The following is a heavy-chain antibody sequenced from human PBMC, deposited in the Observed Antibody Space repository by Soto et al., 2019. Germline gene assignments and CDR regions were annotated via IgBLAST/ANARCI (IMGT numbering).Heavy chain of an antibody. V-gene: IGHV6-1*01. CDR3: ARELEVQLELSMGYYYYGMDV. CDR1: GDSVSSNSAA. D-gene: IGHD1-1*01. CDR2: TYYRSKWYN. Sequence: KQSPTLSLTCAISGDSVSSNSAAWNWIRQSPSRGLEWLGRTYYRSKWYNDYAVSVKSRITINPDTSKNQFSLQLNSVTPEDTAVYYCARELEVQLELSMGYYYYGMDVWGQGTTVTVSS. J-gene: IGHJ6*02.